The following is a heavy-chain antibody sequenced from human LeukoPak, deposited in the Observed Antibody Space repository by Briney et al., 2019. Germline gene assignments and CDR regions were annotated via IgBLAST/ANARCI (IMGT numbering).Heavy chain of an antibody. CDR3: ARDLKWELHDAFDI. J-gene: IGHJ3*02. V-gene: IGHV4-39*07. CDR2: FHYSGST. D-gene: IGHD1-26*01. Sequence: SETLSLTCSVSGGYISSRSYSWGWIRHSPGKGLEWIGNFHYSGSTYYNPSLESRVTISVDRSKNQFSLKLSSVTAADTAVYYCARDLKWELHDAFDIWGQGTMVTVSS. CDR1: GGYISSRSYS.